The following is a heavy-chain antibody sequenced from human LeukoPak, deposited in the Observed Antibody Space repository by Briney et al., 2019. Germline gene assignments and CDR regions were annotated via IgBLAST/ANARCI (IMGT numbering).Heavy chain of an antibody. J-gene: IGHJ5*02. V-gene: IGHV3-21*01. CDR2: ISSNSNYI. Sequence: GGSLRLSCAASGFSFSAYIMNWVRQAPGKGLEWVSSISSNSNYIYYADSVRGRFTISRDNAKNSLYLQMNSLRAEDTAVYYCARSQSGWFDPWGQGTLVTVSS. CDR3: ARSQSGWFDP. D-gene: IGHD1-26*01. CDR1: GFSFSAYI.